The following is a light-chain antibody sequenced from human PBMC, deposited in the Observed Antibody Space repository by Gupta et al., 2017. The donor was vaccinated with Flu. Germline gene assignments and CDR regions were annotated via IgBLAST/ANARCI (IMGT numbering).Light chain of an antibody. CDR1: QDIIGY. Sequence: DTQLTQSPSFLSASVGDRVTMTCRASQDIIGYLAWYQKRPGQAPKLLIHSASTLQDGVPLRFSGSGSGTEFTLTISGLQPEDFATYYCQHLNSYPFTFGPGTTVDV. CDR3: QHLNSYPFT. V-gene: IGKV1-9*01. J-gene: IGKJ3*01. CDR2: SAS.